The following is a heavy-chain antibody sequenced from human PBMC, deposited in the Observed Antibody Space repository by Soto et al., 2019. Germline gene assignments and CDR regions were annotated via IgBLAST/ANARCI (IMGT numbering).Heavy chain of an antibody. Sequence: SETLSLTCTVSGGSISSSSYYWGWIRQPPGKGLEWVGSIYYSGSTYYNPSLKSRVTISVDTSKNQFSLKLSSVTAADTAVYYCARAMFGELFFFDYWGQGTLVTVSS. V-gene: IGHV4-39*07. CDR1: GGSISSSSYY. D-gene: IGHD3-10*02. CDR3: ARAMFGELFFFDY. CDR2: IYYSGST. J-gene: IGHJ4*02.